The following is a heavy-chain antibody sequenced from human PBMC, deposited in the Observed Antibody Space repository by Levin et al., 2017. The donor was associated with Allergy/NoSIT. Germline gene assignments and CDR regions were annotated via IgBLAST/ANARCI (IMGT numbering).Heavy chain of an antibody. CDR3: ARILWGSGGPPDF. J-gene: IGHJ4*02. CDR1: GYSFTSHY. D-gene: IGHD2-15*01. V-gene: IGHV5-10-1*01. Sequence: ASVKVSCKGSGYSFTSHYITWVRQMPEEGLEWMGKIDPSDSYTKYSPSFQGHVTFSANKSISTAYLQWSSLKASDTALYYCARILWGSGGPPDFWGQGTLVTVSS. CDR2: IDPSDSYT.